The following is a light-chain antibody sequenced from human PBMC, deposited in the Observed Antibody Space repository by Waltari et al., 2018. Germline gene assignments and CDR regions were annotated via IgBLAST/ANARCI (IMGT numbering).Light chain of an antibody. Sequence: TVMTQSPATLSLSPGETATLSCRASQSVKVNLAWYQQQVVQTPRLLIYAASSRTTGIPGRFSGSGSGTDLTLTISSLQSEDFAVYYCQQYDEWPFSFCQGTKVDFK. V-gene: IGKV3-15*01. CDR1: QSVKVN. CDR2: AAS. J-gene: IGKJ2*01. CDR3: QQYDEWPFS.